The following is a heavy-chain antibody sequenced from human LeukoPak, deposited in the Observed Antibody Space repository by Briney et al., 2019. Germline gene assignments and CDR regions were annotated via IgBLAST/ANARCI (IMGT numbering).Heavy chain of an antibody. V-gene: IGHV4-59*01. CDR2: IYYSGST. Sequence: SETLSLTCTVSGGSISSYYWSWIRQPPGKGLEWIGYIYYSGSTNYNPSPKSRVTISVDTSKNQFSLKLSSVTAADTAVYYCARGTVSLFDYWGQGTLVTVSS. CDR3: ARGTVSLFDY. CDR1: GGSISSYY. J-gene: IGHJ4*02. D-gene: IGHD3-10*02.